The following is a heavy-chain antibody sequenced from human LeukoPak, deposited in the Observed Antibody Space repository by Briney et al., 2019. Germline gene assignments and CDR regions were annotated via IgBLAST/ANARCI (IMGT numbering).Heavy chain of an antibody. CDR3: AKGSSGGRPYYFDY. D-gene: IGHD3-22*01. J-gene: IGHJ4*02. CDR2: VSGSGDRM. V-gene: IGHV3-23*01. Sequence: GGSLRLSCAASGFTSSSYALNWVRQAPGKGLEWVATVSGSGDRMYHADSVKGRFTISRDNSKNTIYLQMNSLRAEDTALYYCAKGSSGGRPYYFDYWGQGTLVTVSS. CDR1: GFTSSSYA.